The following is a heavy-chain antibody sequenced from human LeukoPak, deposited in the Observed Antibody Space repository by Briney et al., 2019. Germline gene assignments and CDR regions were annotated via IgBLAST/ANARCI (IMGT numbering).Heavy chain of an antibody. J-gene: IGHJ5*02. CDR3: ARIHHAVTYYDFWSGYSPPSWFDP. CDR1: GDSVSSNSAA. Sequence: SQTLSLTCAISGDSVSSNSAAWNWIRQSPSRGLEWLGRTYYRSKWYNDYAVSVRSRITINPDTSKNQFSLKLSSVTAADTAVYYCARIHHAVTYYDFWSGYSPPSWFDPWGQGTLVTVSS. V-gene: IGHV6-1*01. CDR2: TYYRSKWYN. D-gene: IGHD3-3*01.